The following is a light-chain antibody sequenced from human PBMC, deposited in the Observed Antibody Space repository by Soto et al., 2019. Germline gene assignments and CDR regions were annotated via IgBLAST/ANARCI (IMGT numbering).Light chain of an antibody. Sequence: QSALTQPPSASGSPGQSVAISCTGTSSDVGGYNYVSWYQQHPGKAPKLMIYEVNKRPSGVPDRFSGSKSGNTASLTVSGLQAEDEADYYCSSYEGSPNLFGTGTKVTV. CDR3: SSYEGSPNL. V-gene: IGLV2-8*01. J-gene: IGLJ1*01. CDR1: SSDVGGYNY. CDR2: EVN.